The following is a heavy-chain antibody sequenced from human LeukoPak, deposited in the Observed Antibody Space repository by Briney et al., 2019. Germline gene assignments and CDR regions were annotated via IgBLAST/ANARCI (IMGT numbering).Heavy chain of an antibody. CDR3: ARGIRGTPPITFGGVIVFDAFDI. Sequence: GGSLRLSCAASGFTFSDSNMNWVRQAPGKGLEWVSSISSSSSYIYYADSVKGRFTISRDNAKNSLYLQMNSLRAEDTAVYYCARGIRGTPPITFGGVIVFDAFDIWGQGTMVTVSS. CDR2: ISSSSSYI. D-gene: IGHD3-16*02. V-gene: IGHV3-21*01. J-gene: IGHJ3*02. CDR1: GFTFSDSN.